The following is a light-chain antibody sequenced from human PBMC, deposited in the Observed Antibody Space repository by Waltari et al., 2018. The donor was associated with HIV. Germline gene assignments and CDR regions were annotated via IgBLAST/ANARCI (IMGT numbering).Light chain of an antibody. J-gene: IGKJ5*01. CDR1: QDIGSW. V-gene: IGKV1D-12*01. CDR3: QQANSFPPIT. CDR2: AAS. Sequence: DIQMTQSPSSVSASVGDRVTITCRASQDIGSWLAWYQQKPGKAPKLLIYAASTLQSGVPSRFSGSGSGTHFTLTISSLQPEDFATYYCQQANSFPPITFGKGTRLDIK.